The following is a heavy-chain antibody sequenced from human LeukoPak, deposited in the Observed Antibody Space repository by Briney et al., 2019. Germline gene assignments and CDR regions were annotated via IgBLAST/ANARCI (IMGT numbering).Heavy chain of an antibody. J-gene: IGHJ3*02. D-gene: IGHD3-16*02. CDR3: ATSPPPPRYDYDWGSYPLTQSAFDI. Sequence: PGGSLRISCAASGFTFSSYSINWVSQAPRKGLEYVSAISSNGGSTYYANSVKGRFTISRDNSKNTLYLQMSCLRAEDMAVYYCATSPPPPRYDYDWGSYPLTQSAFDIWGQGTMVTVSS. CDR1: GFTFSSYS. CDR2: ISSNGGST. V-gene: IGHV3-64*01.